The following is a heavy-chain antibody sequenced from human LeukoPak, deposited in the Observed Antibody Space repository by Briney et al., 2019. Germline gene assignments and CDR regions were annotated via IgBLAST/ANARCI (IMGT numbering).Heavy chain of an antibody. J-gene: IGHJ4*02. D-gene: IGHD6-6*01. CDR2: IYSGGAT. V-gene: IGHV3-53*01. CDR3: AKLIAARLGYFDY. CDR1: GITVSTNY. Sequence: PGGSLRLSCAASGITVSTNYMSWVRRAPGKGLEWVSIIYSGGATFYADSVKGRFTISRDNSKNTLYLQMNSLRAEDTAVYYCAKLIAARLGYFDYWGQGTLVTVSS.